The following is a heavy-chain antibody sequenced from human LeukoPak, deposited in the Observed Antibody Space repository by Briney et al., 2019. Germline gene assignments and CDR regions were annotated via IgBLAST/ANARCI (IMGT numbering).Heavy chain of an antibody. V-gene: IGHV4-34*01. CDR1: GGSFSGYY. CDR2: INHSGST. D-gene: IGHD4-17*01. CDR3: ALTSTVFLDY. Sequence: SETLSLTCAVYGGSFSGYYWSWIRQPPGKGLEWIGEINHSGSTNYNPSLKSRVTISVDTSKNQFSLKLSSVTAADTAVYYCALTSTVFLDYWGQGTLVTVSS. J-gene: IGHJ4*02.